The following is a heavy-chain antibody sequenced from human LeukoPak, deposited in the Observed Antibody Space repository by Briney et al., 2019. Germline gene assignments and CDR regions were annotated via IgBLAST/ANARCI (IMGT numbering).Heavy chain of an antibody. Sequence: PGGSLRLSCAASGFTFSSYSMNWVRQAPGKGLEWVSYISSSSSTIYYADSVKGRFTISRDNAKNSLYLQMNSLRAEDTAVYYCARGRGYYYDSSGYWPFQHWGQGTLVTVSS. J-gene: IGHJ1*01. CDR2: ISSSSSTI. V-gene: IGHV3-48*04. CDR3: ARGRGYYYDSSGYWPFQH. D-gene: IGHD3-22*01. CDR1: GFTFSSYS.